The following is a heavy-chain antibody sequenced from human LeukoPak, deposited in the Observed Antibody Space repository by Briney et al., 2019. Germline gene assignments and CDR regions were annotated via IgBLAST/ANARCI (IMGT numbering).Heavy chain of an antibody. J-gene: IGHJ4*02. CDR3: ARTMVRGVITIDY. V-gene: IGHV2-70*11. D-gene: IGHD3-10*01. Sequence: SGPALVKPTQTLTLTCTFSGFSRSTSGMGVSWIRQPPGKTLEWLARIVWYGDTYYSTSLKTSITISKDTSKNQVVLTMTNLEPVDPATYYCARTMVRGVITIDYWGQGTLVTVSS. CDR1: GFSRSTSGMG. CDR2: IVWYGDT.